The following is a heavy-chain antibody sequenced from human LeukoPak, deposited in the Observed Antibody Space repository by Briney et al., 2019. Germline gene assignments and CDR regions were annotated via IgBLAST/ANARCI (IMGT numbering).Heavy chain of an antibody. CDR2: IKQDGSDK. J-gene: IGHJ3*02. D-gene: IGHD3-9*01. V-gene: IGHV3-7*03. CDR1: GFHFTTYR. CDR3: ARDLPDVLTGYSDNAFDI. Sequence: GGSLRLSCAVSGFHFTTYRMTWVRQAPGKGLEWVANIKQDGSDKNYVDSVKGRFTISRDNAKKVLYLQMNSLRAEDTAVYYCARDLPDVLTGYSDNAFDIWGQGTMVTVSS.